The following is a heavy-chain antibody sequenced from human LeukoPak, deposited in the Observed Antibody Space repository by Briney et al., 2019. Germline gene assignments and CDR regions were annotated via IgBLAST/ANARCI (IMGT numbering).Heavy chain of an antibody. CDR2: ISYDGSNK. CDR3: ARDPYSGSYHLFDY. J-gene: IGHJ4*02. Sequence: GGSLRLSCAASGFTFSSYAMHWVRQAPGKGLEWVAVISYDGSNKYYADSVKGRFTISRDNSKNALYLQMNSLRAEDTAVYYCARDPYSGSYHLFDYWGQGTLVTVSS. V-gene: IGHV3-30-3*01. D-gene: IGHD1-26*01. CDR1: GFTFSSYA.